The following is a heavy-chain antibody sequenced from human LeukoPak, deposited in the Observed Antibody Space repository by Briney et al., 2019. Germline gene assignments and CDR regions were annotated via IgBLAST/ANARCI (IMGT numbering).Heavy chain of an antibody. J-gene: IGHJ6*03. V-gene: IGHV4-4*07. CDR3: ARVNYDILTGPSYYYYYYMDV. CDR2: IYTSGST. D-gene: IGHD3-9*01. CDR1: GGSISSYY. Sequence: PSETLSLTCTVSGGSISSYYWSWIRQPAGKGLEWIGRIYTSGSTNYNPSLKSRVTMSVDTSKNQFSLKLSSVTAADTAVYYCARVNYDILTGPSYYYYYYMDVWGKETTVTVSS.